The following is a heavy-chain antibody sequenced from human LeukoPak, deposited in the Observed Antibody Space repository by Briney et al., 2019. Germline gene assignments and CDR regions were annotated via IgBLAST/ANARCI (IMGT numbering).Heavy chain of an antibody. Sequence: GGSLRLSCAASGFTFSSYWMSWVRQAPGKGLEWVAHIKQDGSEEYYVDPVKGRFTISRDNAKNSLYLQMNSLRAEATAVYYCARHIRGSSSSCFDYWGQGTLVTVSS. CDR3: ARHIRGSSSSCFDY. CDR2: IKQDGSEE. J-gene: IGHJ4*02. V-gene: IGHV3-7*05. D-gene: IGHD6-6*01. CDR1: GFTFSSYW.